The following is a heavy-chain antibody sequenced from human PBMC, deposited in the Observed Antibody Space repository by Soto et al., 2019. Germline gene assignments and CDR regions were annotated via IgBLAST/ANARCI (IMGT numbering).Heavy chain of an antibody. J-gene: IGHJ3*01. CDR3: ARPFLAAFDL. CDR1: GDTFNTYA. CDR2: IILMFDAT. V-gene: IGHV1-69*06. Sequence: QVRLVQSGAEVKQPGSSVKVSCKASGDTFNTYAISWVRQAPGQGLEWIGGIILMFDATNYAQDFRGRATITADKSTNITYLELSSLRSDDTAVYYCARPFLAAFDLWGQGTMVTVSS.